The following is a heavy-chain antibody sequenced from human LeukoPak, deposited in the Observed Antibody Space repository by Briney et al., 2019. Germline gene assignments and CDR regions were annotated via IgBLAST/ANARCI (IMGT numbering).Heavy chain of an antibody. CDR2: INPNGGGT. CDR1: GYTFTGYY. Sequence: ASVKVSCKTSGYTFTGYYIHWVRQAPGQGLEWMGWINPNGGGTNYVQKFQGRVTMTRDTSIRTAYMELNRLKSDDTAVYYCARGIPGYFGTSGYYYEYWGQGTLVTVSS. CDR3: ARGIPGYFGTSGYYYEY. V-gene: IGHV1-2*02. D-gene: IGHD3-22*01. J-gene: IGHJ4*02.